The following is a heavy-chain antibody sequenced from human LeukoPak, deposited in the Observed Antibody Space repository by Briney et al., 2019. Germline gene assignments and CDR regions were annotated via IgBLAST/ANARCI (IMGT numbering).Heavy chain of an antibody. CDR3: AKDKAVEMATMFDY. CDR1: GFTFSSYA. CDR2: ISGSGGST. Sequence: GASLRLSCAASGFTFSSYAMSWVRQAPGKGLEWVSAISGSGGSTYYADSVKGRFTISRDNSKNTPYLQMNSLRAEDTAVYYCAKDKAVEMATMFDYWGQGTLVTVSS. D-gene: IGHD5-24*01. J-gene: IGHJ4*02. V-gene: IGHV3-23*01.